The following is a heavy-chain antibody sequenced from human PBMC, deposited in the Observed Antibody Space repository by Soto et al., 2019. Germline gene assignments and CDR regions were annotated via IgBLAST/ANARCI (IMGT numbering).Heavy chain of an antibody. V-gene: IGHV1-2*04. CDR1: GYTFTGYY. Sequence: QVQLVQSGAEVKKPGASVKVSCKASGYTFTGYYMHWVRQAPGQGLEWMGWINPNSGGTNYAQKFQGWVTRTRDTSISTAYMELSRLRSDDTAVYYCARLKWRYCSSTSCYADAFDIWGQGTMVTVSS. CDR3: ARLKWRYCSSTSCYADAFDI. D-gene: IGHD2-2*01. CDR2: INPNSGGT. J-gene: IGHJ3*02.